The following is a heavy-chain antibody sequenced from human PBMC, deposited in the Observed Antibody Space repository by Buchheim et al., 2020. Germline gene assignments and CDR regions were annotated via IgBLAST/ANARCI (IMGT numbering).Heavy chain of an antibody. CDR2: IDDGTTII. V-gene: IGHV3-11*01. J-gene: IGHJ4*02. CDR3: ARYRYQWTPDYYFDF. D-gene: IGHD2-8*01. Sequence: QGQLVESGGGLVKPGGSLRLSCAASGFTFSNIFMGWVRQAPGKGLELFSYIDDGTTIIYYGDSVKGRFTISRDNAKKSLYLQINSLRAEDTAVYYCARYRYQWTPDYYFDFWGQGTL. CDR1: GFTFSNIF.